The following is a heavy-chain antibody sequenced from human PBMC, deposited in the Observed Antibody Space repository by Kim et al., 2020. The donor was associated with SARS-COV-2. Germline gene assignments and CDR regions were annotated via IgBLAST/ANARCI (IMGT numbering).Heavy chain of an antibody. CDR1: GFTFWGYT. CDR2: FYGGADAT. Sequence: GGSLRLSCAASGFTFWGYTMNWVRQAPGKGLEWVSPFYGGADATRYADSVKGRFTISRDNSKSTLYLQMTTLRVEDTAVYYCVKGTGFILPSDSTYNLDVWGQGTTVIVSS. V-gene: IGHV3-23*03. D-gene: IGHD1-26*01. CDR3: VKGTGFILPSDSTYNLDV. J-gene: IGHJ6*02.